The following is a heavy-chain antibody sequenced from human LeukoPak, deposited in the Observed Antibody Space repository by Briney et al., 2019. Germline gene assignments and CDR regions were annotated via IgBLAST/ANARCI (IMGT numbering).Heavy chain of an antibody. J-gene: IGHJ6*02. D-gene: IGHD2-15*01. CDR1: VGSVTSYG. CDR3: ASASDLLRVVKSSYYYGMDV. Sequence: SETLSCKGSVGSVTSYGISWVWQAPGQGLGWVGGSIANFGTGNYAQKFQGRVTIIAEESTRTAYLELSSLRSEDTAVYYCASASDLLRVVKSSYYYGMDVWGQGTTVTVSS. V-gene: IGHV1-69*01. CDR2: SIANFGTG.